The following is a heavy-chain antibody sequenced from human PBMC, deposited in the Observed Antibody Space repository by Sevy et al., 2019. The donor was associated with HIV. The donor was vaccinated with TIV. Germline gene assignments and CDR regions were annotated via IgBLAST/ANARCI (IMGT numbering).Heavy chain of an antibody. D-gene: IGHD3-22*01. CDR2: ISWNNGSI. CDR3: AVGNYYDTSGSTRDWFDP. V-gene: IGHV3-9*01. Sequence: GGSLRLSCAASGFTFDDYAMHWVRQAPGKGLEWVSGISWNNGSIGYADSVKGRFTISRDNAKNSLYLQMNSLRVEDTALYYCAVGNYYDTSGSTRDWFDPWGQGTLVTVSS. CDR1: GFTFDDYA. J-gene: IGHJ5*02.